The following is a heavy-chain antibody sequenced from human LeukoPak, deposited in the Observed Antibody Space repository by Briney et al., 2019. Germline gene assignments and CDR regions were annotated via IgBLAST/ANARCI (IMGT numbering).Heavy chain of an antibody. D-gene: IGHD3-3*01. CDR2: SNGRLQTT. J-gene: IGHJ3*02. V-gene: IGHV3-23*01. CDR1: GFTFSNYA. Sequence: GGSLRLSCAASGFTFSNYAMSWVRQSPGKGLEWVAVSNGRLQTTYYADSVNGRFTISRDTSDNTLYLDMDSLRAEDTAVYYCAKHSVLRYLEWSDAFENWGQGTVVTVSS. CDR3: AKHSVLRYLEWSDAFEN.